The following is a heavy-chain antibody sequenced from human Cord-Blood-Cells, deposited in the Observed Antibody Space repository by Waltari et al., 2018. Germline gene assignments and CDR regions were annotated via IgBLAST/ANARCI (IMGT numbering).Heavy chain of an antibody. J-gene: IGHJ4*02. Sequence: GPEVKQPGTSVKFYCKAFGFTFTSSAMLWVRQARGQRLEWIGWIVVGSGNTNYAQKFQERVTITRDMSTSTAYMELSSLRSEDTAVYYCAASIVGADYWGQGTLVTVSS. CDR2: IVVGSGNT. V-gene: IGHV1-58*02. CDR3: AASIVGADY. CDR1: GFTFTSSA. D-gene: IGHD1-26*01.